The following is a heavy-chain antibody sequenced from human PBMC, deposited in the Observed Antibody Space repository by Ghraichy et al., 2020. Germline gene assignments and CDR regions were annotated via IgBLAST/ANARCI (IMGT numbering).Heavy chain of an antibody. Sequence: GGSLRLSCAASGFTFSSYSMNWVRQAPGKGLEWVSSISSSSSYIYYADSVKGRFTISRDNAKNSLYLQMNSLRAEDTAVYYCARERLRSILAPAFDIWGQGTMVTVSS. CDR2: ISSSSSYI. CDR3: ARERLRSILAPAFDI. D-gene: IGHD3-16*01. CDR1: GFTFSSYS. V-gene: IGHV3-21*01. J-gene: IGHJ3*02.